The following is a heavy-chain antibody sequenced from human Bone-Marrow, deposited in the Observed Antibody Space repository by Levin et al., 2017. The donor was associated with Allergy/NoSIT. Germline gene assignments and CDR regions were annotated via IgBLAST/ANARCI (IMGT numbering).Heavy chain of an antibody. V-gene: IGHV3-15*07. CDR3: TTNGDGDYEGGYNYYGMDV. J-gene: IGHJ6*02. Sequence: PGGSLRLSCAASGFTFSNAWMNWVRQAPGKGLEWVGRIKSKTDGGTTDYAAPVKGSFTISRDDTKNTLNLKMNSLKTEDTAVYYCTTNGDGDYEGGYNYYGMDVWGQGTTVTVSS. D-gene: IGHD4-17*01. CDR1: GFTFSNAW. CDR2: IKSKTDGGTT.